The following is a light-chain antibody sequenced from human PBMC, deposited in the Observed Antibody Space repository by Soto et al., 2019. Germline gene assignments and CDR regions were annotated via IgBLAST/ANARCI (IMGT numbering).Light chain of an antibody. CDR3: QQYNNWPPWT. CDR1: QSVDSN. CDR2: GAS. Sequence: DIVLTQSPGTLSFSPGERATLSCRASQSVDSNLAWYQQKPGQAPRLLIYGASTRATGIPARFSGSGSGTEFTLTISSLQSEDFAVYYCQQYNNWPPWTFGQGTKVDI. J-gene: IGKJ1*01. V-gene: IGKV3-15*01.